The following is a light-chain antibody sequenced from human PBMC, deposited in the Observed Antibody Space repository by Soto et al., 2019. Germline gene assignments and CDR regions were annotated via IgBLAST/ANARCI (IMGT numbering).Light chain of an antibody. CDR2: ATS. J-gene: IGKJ1*01. CDR1: QGIGGD. V-gene: IGKV1-17*01. Sequence: DIQMTQSPSSLSASVGDRVTITCRASQGIGGDAGWYQQKPGKPPKRLLYATSTLQSVIPPRFSGGGFGTEFTLTISSLQPADFATYYCVQHNSYPRTFGQGTRVDMK. CDR3: VQHNSYPRT.